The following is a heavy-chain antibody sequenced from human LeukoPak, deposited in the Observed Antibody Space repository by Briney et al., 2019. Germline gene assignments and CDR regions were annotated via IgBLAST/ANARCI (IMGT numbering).Heavy chain of an antibody. J-gene: IGHJ4*02. V-gene: IGHV4-28*01. CDR3: ARKSRDGYLFDF. CDR2: IYSSGST. D-gene: IGHD5-24*01. CDR1: GYSISSGHW. Sequence: SDTLSLTCTVSGYSISSGHWWGWIRQPPGKGLEWIGYIYSSGSTYYNPSLKSRVTMSVDTSKNQLSLKVSSVTAVDTAVYYCARKSRDGYLFDFWGQGTLVTVSS.